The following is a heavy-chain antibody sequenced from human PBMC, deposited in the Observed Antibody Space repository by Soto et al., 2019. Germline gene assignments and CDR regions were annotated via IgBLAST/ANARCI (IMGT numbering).Heavy chain of an antibody. CDR1: GFTFSNYA. V-gene: IGHV3-23*01. CDR3: ARVGGYFDY. D-gene: IGHD1-26*01. CDR2: ISGSGDIT. J-gene: IGHJ4*02. Sequence: GGSLRLSCAASGFTFSNYAMHWVRQTPGKGLEYVSTISGSGDITYYADSVEGRFTVSRDNSRNTLYLQMNSLRAEDTAVYYCARVGGYFDYWGQGTLVTVSS.